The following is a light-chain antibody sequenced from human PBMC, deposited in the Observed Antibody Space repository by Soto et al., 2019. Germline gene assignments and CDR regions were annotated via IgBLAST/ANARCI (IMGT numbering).Light chain of an antibody. CDR2: DAS. CDR3: QQRSDWPVT. J-gene: IGKJ3*01. CDR1: QSVRTS. V-gene: IGKV3-11*01. Sequence: EIVLTQSPATLSLSPGERATLSCRASQSVRTSLAWYQQKPNQAPRLLIYDASNRPTDIPVRFSGSGSGTDFTLTISRLEPEDLAVYYCQQRSDWPVTFGPGTKVDNK.